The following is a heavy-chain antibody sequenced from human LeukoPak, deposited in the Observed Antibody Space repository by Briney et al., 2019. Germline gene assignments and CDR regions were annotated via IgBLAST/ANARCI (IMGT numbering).Heavy chain of an antibody. D-gene: IGHD6-13*01. CDR2: IIPIFGTA. CDR3: AESMGPGASIAAAGYDAFDI. J-gene: IGHJ3*02. Sequence: GASVKVSCKASGGTFSSYAISWVRQAPGQGLEWMGGIIPIFGTANYAQKFQGRVTITADESTSTAYMELSSLRSEDTAVYYCAESMGPGASIAAAGYDAFDIWGQGTMVTVSS. CDR1: GGTFSSYA. V-gene: IGHV1-69*13.